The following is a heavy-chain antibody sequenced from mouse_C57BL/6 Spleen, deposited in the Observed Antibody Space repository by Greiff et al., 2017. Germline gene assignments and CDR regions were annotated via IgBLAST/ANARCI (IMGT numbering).Heavy chain of an antibody. D-gene: IGHD2-4*01. V-gene: IGHV5-17*01. CDR3: ARTDYGRGMDY. CDR2: ISSGSSTI. J-gene: IGHJ4*01. CDR1: GFTFSDYG. Sequence: EVQLQESGGGLVKPGGSLKLSCAASGFTFSDYGMHRVRQAPEKGLEWVAYISSGSSTIYYADTVKGRFTISRDNAKNTLFLQMISLRSEDTAMYYCARTDYGRGMDYWGQGTSVTVSS.